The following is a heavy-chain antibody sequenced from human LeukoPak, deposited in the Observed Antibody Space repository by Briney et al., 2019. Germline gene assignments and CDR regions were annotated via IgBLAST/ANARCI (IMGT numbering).Heavy chain of an antibody. V-gene: IGHV5-51*01. CDR3: ARHVRGGVGGYSNGYVPPDGMDV. Sequence: GESLKISCKGSGYSFTTYWIGWVRQMPGKGLEWMGIIYPGDSDTRYSPSFQGQVTISADKSISTAYLQWSSLKASDTAMYYCARHVRGGVGGYSNGYVPPDGMDVWGQGTTVTVSS. CDR2: IYPGDSDT. J-gene: IGHJ6*02. D-gene: IGHD5-18*01. CDR1: GYSFTTYW.